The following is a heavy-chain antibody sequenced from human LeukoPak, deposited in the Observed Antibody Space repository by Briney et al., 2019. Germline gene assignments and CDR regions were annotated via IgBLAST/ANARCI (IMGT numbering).Heavy chain of an antibody. J-gene: IGHJ3*02. CDR3: ARDLLPGSGYDAGDAFDI. CDR2: INSDGSST. CDR1: GFTFSNHW. Sequence: GGSLRLSCAASGFTFSNHWMHWVRQAPGKGLIWVSRINSDGSSTTYADSVKGRFTISRDNAKNTLYLQMNSLRAEDTAVYYCARDLLPGSGYDAGDAFDIWGQGTMVTVSS. D-gene: IGHD5-12*01. V-gene: IGHV3-74*01.